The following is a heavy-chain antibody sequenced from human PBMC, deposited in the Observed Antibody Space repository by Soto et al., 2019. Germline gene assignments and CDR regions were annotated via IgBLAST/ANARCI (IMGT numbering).Heavy chain of an antibody. J-gene: IGHJ4*02. CDR2: ITYDGSKK. V-gene: IGHV3-30*18. CDR1: GFTFSNYW. D-gene: IGHD1-26*01. Sequence: GGSLRLSCAATGFTFSNYWMTWVRQAPGKGLEWVANITYDGSKKYYAGSVKGRFTISRDNSKNTLYLQMNSLRAEDTAVYYCAKDLVKVGAHFDYWGQGTLVTVS. CDR3: AKDLVKVGAHFDY.